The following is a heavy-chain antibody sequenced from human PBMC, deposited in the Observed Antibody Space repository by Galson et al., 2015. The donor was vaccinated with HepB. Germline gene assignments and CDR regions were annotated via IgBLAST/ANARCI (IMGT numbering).Heavy chain of an antibody. Sequence: CAISGDSVSSNSAAWNWIRQSPSRGLEWLGRTYYRSKWYNDYAVSVKSRITINPDTSKNQFSLQLNSVTPEDTAVYYCARGLVVPAAMRGYDYYYYGMDVWGQGTTVTVSS. J-gene: IGHJ6*02. CDR2: TYYRSKWYN. CDR3: ARGLVVPAAMRGYDYYYYGMDV. V-gene: IGHV6-1*01. D-gene: IGHD2-2*01. CDR1: GDSVSSNSAA.